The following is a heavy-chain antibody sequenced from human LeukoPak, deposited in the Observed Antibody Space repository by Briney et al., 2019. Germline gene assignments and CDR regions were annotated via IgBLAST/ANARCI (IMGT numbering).Heavy chain of an antibody. CDR1: GGSISSYY. CDR3: AREKAYGGNSGWFDP. Sequence: SETLSLTCTVSGGSISSYYWSWIRQPPGKGLEWIGYIYYSGSTNYSPSLKGRVTISVDTSKNQFSLKLSSVTAADTAVYYCAREKAYGGNSGWFDPWGQGTLVTVSS. J-gene: IGHJ5*02. V-gene: IGHV4-59*01. CDR2: IYYSGST. D-gene: IGHD4-23*01.